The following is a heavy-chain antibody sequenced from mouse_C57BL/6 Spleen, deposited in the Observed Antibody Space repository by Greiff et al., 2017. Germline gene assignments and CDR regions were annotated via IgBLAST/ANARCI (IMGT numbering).Heavy chain of an antibody. Sequence: LVESGPELVKPGDSVKISCKASGYSFTGYFMNWVMQSHGKSLEWIGRINPYNGDTFYNQKFKGKATLTVDKSSSTAHMELRSLTSEDSAVYYCARDYDYGRAMDYWGQGTSVTVSS. D-gene: IGHD2-4*01. J-gene: IGHJ4*01. CDR1: GYSFTGYF. CDR3: ARDYDYGRAMDY. CDR2: INPYNGDT. V-gene: IGHV1-20*01.